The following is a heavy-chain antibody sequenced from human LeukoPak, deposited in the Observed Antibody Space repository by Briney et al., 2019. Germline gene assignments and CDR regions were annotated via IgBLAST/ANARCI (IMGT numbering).Heavy chain of an antibody. CDR2: IYYSGST. CDR3: ARLGGATSPFGY. D-gene: IGHD1-26*01. J-gene: IGHJ4*02. CDR1: GGSISSGGYY. V-gene: IGHV4-31*03. Sequence: SETLSLTCTVSGGSISSGGYYWSWIRQHPGKGLEWIGYIYYSGSTYYNPSLKSRVTISVDTSKNQFSLKLSSVTAADTAIYYCARLGGATSPFGYWGQGTLVTVSS.